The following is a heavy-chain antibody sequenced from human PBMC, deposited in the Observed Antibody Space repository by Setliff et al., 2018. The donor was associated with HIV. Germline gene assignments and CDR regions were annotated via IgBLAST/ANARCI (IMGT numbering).Heavy chain of an antibody. CDR1: GGSISGGVHY. CDR2: IHYSGST. Sequence: SETLSLTCTVSGGSISGGVHYWSWIRPHTGKGLKWSGYIHYSGSTNYNPSLKSTVTIAVDTSKNWLSLRLRSVTAADAAGYYCARARSSSWYIDGFDIWGQGTVVTVSS. J-gene: IGHJ3*02. CDR3: ARARSSSWYIDGFDI. V-gene: IGHV4-31*01. D-gene: IGHD6-13*01.